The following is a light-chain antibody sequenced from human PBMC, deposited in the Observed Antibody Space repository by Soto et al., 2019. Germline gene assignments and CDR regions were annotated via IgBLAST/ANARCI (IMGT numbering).Light chain of an antibody. Sequence: QSVLTQPPSVSGAPGQRVTISCTGSSSNIGATYDVHWYQQIPGTAPKLLIYDNNNRPSGVPDRFSGSKSGTSASLAITGLQAEDEADYYCQSYDSSLSAVVFGGGTKLTVL. CDR3: QSYDSSLSAVV. V-gene: IGLV1-40*01. CDR2: DNN. J-gene: IGLJ2*01. CDR1: SSNIGATYD.